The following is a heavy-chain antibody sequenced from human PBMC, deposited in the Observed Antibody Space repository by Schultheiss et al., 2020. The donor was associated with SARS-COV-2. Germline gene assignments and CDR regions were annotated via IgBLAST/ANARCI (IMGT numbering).Heavy chain of an antibody. J-gene: IGHJ4*02. CDR1: GYTFTSYD. Sequence: ASVKVSCKASGYTFTSYDINWVRQATGQGPEWMGWMNPSNGQTGYAQKFQGRVTMTRDTSASTAYMELSSLRSEDTAVYYCGRVELSREFDYWGQGTLVTVSS. D-gene: IGHD1-7*01. V-gene: IGHV1-8*02. CDR3: GRVELSREFDY. CDR2: MNPSNGQT.